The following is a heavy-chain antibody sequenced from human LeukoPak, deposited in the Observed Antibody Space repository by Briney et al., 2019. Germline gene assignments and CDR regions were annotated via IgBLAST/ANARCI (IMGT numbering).Heavy chain of an antibody. CDR3: ARGGNYYDSSGYWL. J-gene: IGHJ4*02. V-gene: IGHV4-59*01. CDR2: IYYSGST. CDR1: GGSISSYY. Sequence: SETLSLTCTVSGGSISSYYWSWIRQPPGKGLEWIGYIYYSGSTNYNPSLKSRDTISVDTSKNQFSLKLSSVTAADTAVYYCARGGNYYDSSGYWLWGQGTLVTVSS. D-gene: IGHD3-22*01.